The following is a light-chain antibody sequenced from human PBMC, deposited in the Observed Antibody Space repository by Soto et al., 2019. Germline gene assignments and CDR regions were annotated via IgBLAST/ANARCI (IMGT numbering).Light chain of an antibody. CDR2: GAY. Sequence: EIVMTQSPATLSVSPGERATLSCRASQSVSSNLAWYQQKPGQAPRLIIYGAYTRATGIPARFSGSGSGTEFTLTISSLQSEDFAVYYCQQYNNWPRWTFGQGTKVDIK. J-gene: IGKJ1*01. CDR3: QQYNNWPRWT. CDR1: QSVSSN. V-gene: IGKV3-15*01.